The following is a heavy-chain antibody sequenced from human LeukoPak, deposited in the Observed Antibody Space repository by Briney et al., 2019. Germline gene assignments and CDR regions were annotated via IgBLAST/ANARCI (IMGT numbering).Heavy chain of an antibody. CDR1: GYTFTGYY. Sequence: ASVKVSCKASGYTFTGYYMHWVRQAPGQGLEWMGWINPNSGGTNYAQKFQGRVTMTRDTSISTAYMELSRLRSDDKAVYYCSRLDDYGDYEDYWGQGTLVTVSS. CDR3: SRLDDYGDYEDY. V-gene: IGHV1-2*02. D-gene: IGHD4-17*01. J-gene: IGHJ4*02. CDR2: INPNSGGT.